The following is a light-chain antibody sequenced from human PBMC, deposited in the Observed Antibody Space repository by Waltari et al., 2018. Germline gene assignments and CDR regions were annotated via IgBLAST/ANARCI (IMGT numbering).Light chain of an antibody. Sequence: EFVFTQSPATLSLSPGERATFSCRASQSVSSHLAWYQQKPGQAPRLLIYDAFNRATGIPARFSGSGSGTDFTLTISSLEPEDFAVYYCQQRSNWITFGQGTRLEIK. CDR1: QSVSSH. CDR3: QQRSNWIT. V-gene: IGKV3-11*01. CDR2: DAF. J-gene: IGKJ5*01.